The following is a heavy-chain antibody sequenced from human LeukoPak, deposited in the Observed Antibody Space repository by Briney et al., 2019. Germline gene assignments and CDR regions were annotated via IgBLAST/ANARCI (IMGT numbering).Heavy chain of an antibody. Sequence: SETLSLTCTVSGGSISNYYWSWIRQPPGKGLEWIGYIYYSGSTNYNPSLKSRVTILVDTSKNQFSLKLSSVTAADTAVYYCARGPPAANDYAFDIWGQGTMVTVSS. J-gene: IGHJ3*02. CDR3: ARGPPAANDYAFDI. V-gene: IGHV4-59*01. CDR1: GGSISNYY. CDR2: IYYSGST. D-gene: IGHD2-2*01.